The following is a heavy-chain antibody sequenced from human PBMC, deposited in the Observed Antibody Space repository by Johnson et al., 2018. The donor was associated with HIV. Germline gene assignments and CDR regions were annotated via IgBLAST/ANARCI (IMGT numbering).Heavy chain of an antibody. V-gene: IGHV3-7*01. CDR2: IKQDGSEK. D-gene: IGHD6-19*01. CDR3: ARDKFTGRQWLSYDDAFDI. Sequence: VQLVESGGGLVQPGGSLRLSCAASGFTFSSYWMSWVRQAPGKGLEWVAYIKQDGSEKYYVDSVKGRFTISRDNAKNSLYLQMNSLRAEDTAVYYCARDKFTGRQWLSYDDAFDIWGPGTMVTVSS. CDR1: GFTFSSYW. J-gene: IGHJ3*02.